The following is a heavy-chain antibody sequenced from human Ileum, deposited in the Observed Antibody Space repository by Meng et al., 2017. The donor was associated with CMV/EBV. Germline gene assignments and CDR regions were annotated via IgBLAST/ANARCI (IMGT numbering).Heavy chain of an antibody. CDR3: ARETSGWSTGIDY. Sequence: SETLSLTCNVSGGSVNSGSYYWTWIRQPPGKGLEWIGYISYSGNTNYNPSLKRRLTIAVDTSRNQFSLKLTSVSAADTAMYYCARETSGWSTGIDYWGQGTLVTVSS. CDR2: ISYSGNT. CDR1: GGSVNSGSYY. V-gene: IGHV4-61*01. D-gene: IGHD6-19*01. J-gene: IGHJ4*02.